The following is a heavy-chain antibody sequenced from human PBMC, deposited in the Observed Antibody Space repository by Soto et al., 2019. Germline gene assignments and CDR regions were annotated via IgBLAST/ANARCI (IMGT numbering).Heavy chain of an antibody. D-gene: IGHD2-15*01. CDR1: GYTFTSYG. V-gene: IGHV1-18*01. Sequence: ASVKVSCKASGYTFTSYGISWVRQAPGQRLEWIGRISAYNGNTNYAQKLQGRVTMITDTSTSTAYMELRSLRSDDTAVYYCARDLSLKRGYCSGGSCYYYYMDVWGKGTTVTVSS. CDR2: ISAYNGNT. J-gene: IGHJ6*03. CDR3: ARDLSLKRGYCSGGSCYYYYMDV.